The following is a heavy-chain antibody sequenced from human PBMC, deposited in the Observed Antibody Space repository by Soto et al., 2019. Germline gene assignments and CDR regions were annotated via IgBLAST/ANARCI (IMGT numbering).Heavy chain of an antibody. J-gene: IGHJ4*02. D-gene: IGHD1-1*01. CDR1: GFIFSSHW. V-gene: IGHV3-74*01. CDR2: IGPDGSNM. Sequence: GGSLRLSCAASGFIFSSHWMHWVRQAQGKGLVWVSHIGPDGSNMRDADSVQVPLTSTRDDARNTLYLEMNSLRDEGTAVDYSVRHYNWWFDNWGQGILVTVSS. CDR3: VRHYNWWFDN.